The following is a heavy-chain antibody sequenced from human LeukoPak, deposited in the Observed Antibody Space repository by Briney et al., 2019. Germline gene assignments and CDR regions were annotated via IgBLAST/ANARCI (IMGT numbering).Heavy chain of an antibody. D-gene: IGHD6-13*01. CDR2: IYPGDSDT. V-gene: IGHV5-51*01. CDR3: ARPLQVGFSSSLRY. CDR1: GYSFNSYW. J-gene: IGHJ4*02. Sequence: GESLKISCKGSGYSFNSYWIGWVRQTPGKGLEWMGIIYPGDSDTRYSPSLQGQVTISVDKSISTAYLQWSSLRASDSAMYYCARPLQVGFSSSLRYWGQGTLVTVSS.